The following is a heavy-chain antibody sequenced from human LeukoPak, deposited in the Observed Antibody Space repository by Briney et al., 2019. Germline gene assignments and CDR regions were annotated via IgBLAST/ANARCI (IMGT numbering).Heavy chain of an antibody. CDR2: ISGSGGST. V-gene: IGHV3-23*01. CDR1: GFTFSSYA. J-gene: IGHJ4*02. Sequence: GGSLRLSCAASGFTFSSYAMSWVRQAPGKGLEWVSSISGSGGSTYYADSVKGRFTISRDNSKNTLYLQMNSLRAEDTAVYYCAKNPYYYVWGSYRSLFDYWGQGTQVTVSS. D-gene: IGHD3-16*02. CDR3: AKNPYYYVWGSYRSLFDY.